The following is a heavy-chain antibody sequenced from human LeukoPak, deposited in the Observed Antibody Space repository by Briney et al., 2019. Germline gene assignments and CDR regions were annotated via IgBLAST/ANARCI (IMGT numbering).Heavy chain of an antibody. D-gene: IGHD6-19*01. Sequence: SETLSLTCTVSGGSISSRSYYWGWIRQPPGKGLEWIGSIYYRGSTSYNPSLKSRVTISVDTSKNQFSLKLSSVTAADTAVYYCARRRGWYPVDYWGQGTLVTVSS. J-gene: IGHJ4*02. V-gene: IGHV4-39*01. CDR3: ARRRGWYPVDY. CDR1: GGSISSRSYY. CDR2: IYYRGST.